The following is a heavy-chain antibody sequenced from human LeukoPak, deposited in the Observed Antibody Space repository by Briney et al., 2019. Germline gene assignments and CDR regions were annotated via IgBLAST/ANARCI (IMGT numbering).Heavy chain of an antibody. CDR1: GFSFNIYW. J-gene: IGHJ4*02. CDR3: AKVFDGGHYSSSWYGYFDY. Sequence: AGSLRLSCAASGFSFNIYWMSWVRQAPGKGLEWVSAISVSGGSTYHADTVKGQFTISRDSSKNTLYLQMNSLRAEDTAVYYCAKVFDGGHYSSSWYGYFDYWGQGT. D-gene: IGHD6-13*01. V-gene: IGHV3-23*01. CDR2: ISVSGGST.